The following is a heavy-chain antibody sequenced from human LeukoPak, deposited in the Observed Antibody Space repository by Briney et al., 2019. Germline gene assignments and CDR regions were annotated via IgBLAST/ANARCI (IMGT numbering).Heavy chain of an antibody. Sequence: SETLSLTCAVYGGSFSGYYWSWIRQPPGKGLECIGEINHSGSTNYNPSLKSRVTISVDTSKNHFSLKLSSVTAADTAVYYCARGPGYCSGGSCYPPRDFDYWGQGTLVTVSS. CDR2: INHSGST. CDR1: GGSFSGYY. V-gene: IGHV4-34*01. CDR3: ARGPGYCSGGSCYPPRDFDY. J-gene: IGHJ4*02. D-gene: IGHD2-15*01.